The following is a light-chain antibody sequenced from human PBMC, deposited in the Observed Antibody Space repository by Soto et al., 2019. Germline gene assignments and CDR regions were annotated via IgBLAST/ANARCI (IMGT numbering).Light chain of an antibody. J-gene: IGKJ1*01. Sequence: EIVLTQSPGTLSLSPGERATLSCRASQSVSSSYLAWYQQKPGQAPRLLIYGASSRATGIPDRFSGSGSGKDVTLTIRRLEPEDFAVYYCQKYGSSPTLGQGNQVEIK. CDR3: QKYGSSPT. CDR1: QSVSSSY. V-gene: IGKV3-20*01. CDR2: GAS.